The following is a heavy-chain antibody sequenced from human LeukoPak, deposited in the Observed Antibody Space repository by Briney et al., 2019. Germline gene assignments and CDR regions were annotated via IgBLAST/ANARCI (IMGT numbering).Heavy chain of an antibody. Sequence: SSGAYSWSWVRQAPGKGLEWVGFIRSKTFGGTTEYAASVKGRFTISRDDFKSIAYLQMNSLKTEDTAVYYCTRGRAYFDYWGQGTLVTVSS. CDR1: SSGAYS. V-gene: IGHV3-49*04. J-gene: IGHJ4*02. CDR2: IRSKTFGGTT. CDR3: TRGRAYFDY.